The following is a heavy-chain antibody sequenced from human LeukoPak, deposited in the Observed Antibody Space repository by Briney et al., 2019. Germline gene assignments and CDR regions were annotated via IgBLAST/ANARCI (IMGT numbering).Heavy chain of an antibody. CDR2: LHYSGIT. CDR3: ARDGYTIASYFDY. Sequence: SVTLTLTCTVCGDSLSNHYWIWLRQPPGKGRVWIGYLHYSGITSYNPSLKSRVTISVDTSKSQFTLKLTSVTAADTAVYYCARDGYTIASYFDYWGQGALVTVSS. V-gene: IGHV4-59*11. CDR1: GDSLSNHY. D-gene: IGHD5-24*01. J-gene: IGHJ4*02.